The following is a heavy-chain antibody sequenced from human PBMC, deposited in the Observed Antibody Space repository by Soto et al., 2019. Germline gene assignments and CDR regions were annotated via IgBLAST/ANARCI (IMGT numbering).Heavy chain of an antibody. V-gene: IGHV4-61*01. CDR3: SSQQGPGTYYYYGIDV. CDR2: IYYSGST. D-gene: IGHD3-10*01. CDR1: GGSVSSGSYY. Sequence: SGTLSLTCTVSGGSVSSGSYYWSWIRQPPGKGLEWIGYIYYSGSTNYNPSLKSRVTISANTSKNQFSLKLSSVPAADTAVYYCSSQQGPGTYYYYGIDVWGQGTTVTVSS. J-gene: IGHJ6*02.